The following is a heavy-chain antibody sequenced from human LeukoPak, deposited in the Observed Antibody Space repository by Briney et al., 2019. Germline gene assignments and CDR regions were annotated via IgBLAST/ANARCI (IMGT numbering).Heavy chain of an antibody. CDR2: ISKSGNT. V-gene: IGHV4-59*01. CDR1: GGSISSYY. Sequence: KPSETLSLTCTVSGGSISSYYWSCIRQPPGKGLEWIGYISKSGNTNYSPSLKSRVTILGDTSKNQFFLRLTSVTAADTAVYYCARARYVNSFYAFDIWGQGTMVTVSS. CDR3: ARARYVNSFYAFDI. D-gene: IGHD3-9*01. J-gene: IGHJ3*02.